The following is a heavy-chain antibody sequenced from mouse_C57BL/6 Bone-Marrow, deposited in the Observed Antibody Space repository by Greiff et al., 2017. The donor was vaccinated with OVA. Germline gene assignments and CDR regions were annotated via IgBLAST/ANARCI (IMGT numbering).Heavy chain of an antibody. Sequence: EVKVVESGAELVRPGASVKLSCTASGFNIKDDYMHWVKQRPEQGLEWIGWIDPENGDTEYASKFQGKATITADTSSNTAYLQLSSLTSEDTAVYYCTLTVFYWYFDVWGTGTTVTVSS. V-gene: IGHV14-4*01. D-gene: IGHD4-1*01. CDR1: GFNIKDDY. J-gene: IGHJ1*03. CDR3: TLTVFYWYFDV. CDR2: IDPENGDT.